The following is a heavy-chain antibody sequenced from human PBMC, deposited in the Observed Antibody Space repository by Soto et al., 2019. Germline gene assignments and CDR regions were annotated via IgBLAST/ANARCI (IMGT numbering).Heavy chain of an antibody. CDR2: IDWDDDK. J-gene: IGHJ6*02. V-gene: IGHV2-70*01. CDR3: ARELRYFDWSYYYGMDV. D-gene: IGHD3-9*01. CDR1: GFSLSTSGMC. Sequence: GSGPTLVNPTQTLTLTCTFSGFSLSTSGMCVSWIRQPPGKALEWLALIDWDDDKYYSTSLKTRLTISKGTSKNQVVLTMTNMDPVDTATYYCARELRYFDWSYYYGMDVWGQGTTVTVSS.